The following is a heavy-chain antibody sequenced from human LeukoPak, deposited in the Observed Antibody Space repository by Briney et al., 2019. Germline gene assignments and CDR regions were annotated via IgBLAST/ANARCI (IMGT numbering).Heavy chain of an antibody. J-gene: IGHJ4*02. CDR3: ARDSWGFDF. Sequence: PGNSLRLSCAASGFTFSNLAIHWVVPAPGQGLEWVAMMSYDGSNKYTDSVKGRFTISRDNSKNMVDLYMSNLKIEDTAVYYCARDSWGFDFWGQGTLVTVSS. CDR2: MSYDGSNK. V-gene: IGHV3-30*04. CDR1: GFTFSNLA. D-gene: IGHD7-27*01.